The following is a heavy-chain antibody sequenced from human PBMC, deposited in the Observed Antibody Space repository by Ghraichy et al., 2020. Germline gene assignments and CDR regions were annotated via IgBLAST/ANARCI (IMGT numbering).Heavy chain of an antibody. CDR1: GFTFSSYS. V-gene: IGHV3-21*01. Sequence: GESLNISCAASGFTFSSYSMNWVRQAPGKGLEWVSSISSSSSYIYYADSVKGRFTISRDNAKNSLYLQMNSLRAEDTAVYYCAREVDTAIPPYYYYGMDVWGQGTTVTVSS. CDR2: ISSSSSYI. J-gene: IGHJ6*02. D-gene: IGHD5-18*01. CDR3: AREVDTAIPPYYYYGMDV.